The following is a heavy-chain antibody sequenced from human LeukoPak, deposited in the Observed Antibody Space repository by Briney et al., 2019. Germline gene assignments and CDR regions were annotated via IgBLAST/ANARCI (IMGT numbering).Heavy chain of an antibody. CDR2: IIPIFGTA. CDR1: GGTFSSYA. J-gene: IGHJ4*02. V-gene: IGHV1-69*05. Sequence: GASVKVSCKASGGTFSSYAISWVRQAPGQGLEWMGGIIPIFGTANYAQKFQGRVTITTDESTSTAYMELSSLRSEDTAVYYCAVGMNWGSGDYWGQGTLVTVSS. CDR3: AVGMNWGSGDY. D-gene: IGHD7-27*01.